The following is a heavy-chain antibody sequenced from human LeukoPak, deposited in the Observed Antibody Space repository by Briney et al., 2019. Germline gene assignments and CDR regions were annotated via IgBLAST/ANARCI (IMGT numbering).Heavy chain of an antibody. CDR2: ISSSSSYI. D-gene: IGHD6-19*01. Sequence: GGSLRLSCAASGFTFSSYSMNWVRQAPGKGPEWVSSISSSSSYIYYADSVKGRFTISRDNAKNSLYLQMNSLRAEDTAVYYCARHPHEAGDYWGQGTLVTASS. CDR1: GFTFSSYS. V-gene: IGHV3-21*01. CDR3: ARHPHEAGDY. J-gene: IGHJ4*02.